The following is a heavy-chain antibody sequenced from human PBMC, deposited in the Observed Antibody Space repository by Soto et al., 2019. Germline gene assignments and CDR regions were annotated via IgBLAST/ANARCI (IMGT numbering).Heavy chain of an antibody. V-gene: IGHV1-3*01. Sequence: ASVKVSCKASGYTFTSYAMHWVRQAPGQRLEWMRWINAGNGNTKYSQKFQGRVTITRDTSASTAYMELSSLRSEDTAVYYCARDRLGSSGWYAEGWHYYYYMDVWGKGTTVTVSS. CDR3: ARDRLGSSGWYAEGWHYYYYMDV. CDR1: GYTFTSYA. J-gene: IGHJ6*03. D-gene: IGHD6-19*01. CDR2: INAGNGNT.